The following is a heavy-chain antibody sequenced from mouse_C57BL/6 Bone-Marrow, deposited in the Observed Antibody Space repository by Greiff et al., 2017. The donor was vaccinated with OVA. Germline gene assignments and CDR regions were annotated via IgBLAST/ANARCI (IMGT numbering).Heavy chain of an antibody. CDR3: ARHRGIRAWFAY. D-gene: IGHD5-2*01. CDR1: GFTFSSYG. V-gene: IGHV5-6*01. Sequence: EVMLVESGGDLVKPGGSLKLSCAASGFTFSSYGMSWVRQTPDKRLEWVATISSGGSYTYYPDSVKGRFTISRDNAKNTLYLQMSSLKSEDTAMYYCARHRGIRAWFAYWGQGTLVTVSA. CDR2: ISSGGSYT. J-gene: IGHJ3*01.